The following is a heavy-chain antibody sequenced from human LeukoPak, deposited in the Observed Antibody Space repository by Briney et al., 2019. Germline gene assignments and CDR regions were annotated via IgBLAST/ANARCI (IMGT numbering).Heavy chain of an antibody. D-gene: IGHD1-26*01. V-gene: IGHV4-39*01. CDR1: GGSISTTDFD. CDR2: ISSSGKS. CDR3: ARFKGGTGFDY. J-gene: IGHJ4*02. Sequence: PSETLSLTCAVSGGSISTTDFDWAWIRQPPGQGLEWIATISSSGKSYYNPYLMSRVTISVDTSKNQFSLDVTSVAAADTGFFYCARFKGGTGFDYWGRGILVIVS.